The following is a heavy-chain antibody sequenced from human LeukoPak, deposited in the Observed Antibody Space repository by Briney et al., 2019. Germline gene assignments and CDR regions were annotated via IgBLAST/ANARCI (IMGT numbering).Heavy chain of an antibody. CDR3: ASYYYGSGSYYMGPLDY. Sequence: GTLSLTCAVSGGSISSSNWWSWVRQPPGKGLEWVSAISGSGGSTYYADSVKGRFTISRDNSTNTLYLQMNSLRAEDTAVYYCASYYYGSGSYYMGPLDYWGQGTLVTVSS. CDR2: ISGSGGST. D-gene: IGHD3-10*01. CDR1: GGSISSSN. J-gene: IGHJ4*02. V-gene: IGHV3-23*01.